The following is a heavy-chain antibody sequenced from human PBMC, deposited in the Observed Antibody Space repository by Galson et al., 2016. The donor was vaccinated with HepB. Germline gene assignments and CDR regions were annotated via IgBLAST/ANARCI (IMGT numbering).Heavy chain of an antibody. V-gene: IGHV3-23*01. CDR1: GFTFTSYA. Sequence: SLRLSCAASGFTFTSYAMSWVRQAPGKGLEWVSAISGSGTNTYYADSVKGRFTISRDISKNTLYLQMNSLRAEDTAVYYCPKIYSQGYYDSSGAYSYFDYWGQGTLVTVSS. J-gene: IGHJ4*02. CDR2: ISGSGTNT. CDR3: PKIYSQGYYDSSGAYSYFDY. D-gene: IGHD3-22*01.